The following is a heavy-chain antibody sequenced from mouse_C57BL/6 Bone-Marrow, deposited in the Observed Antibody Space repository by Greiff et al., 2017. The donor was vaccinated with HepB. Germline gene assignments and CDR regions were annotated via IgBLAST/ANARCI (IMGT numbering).Heavy chain of an antibody. CDR1: GYTFTSYW. J-gene: IGHJ4*01. D-gene: IGHD1-1*01. CDR2: IHPNSGST. Sequence: VQLQQPGAELVKPGASVKLSCKASGYTFTSYWMHWVKQRPGQGLEWIGMIHPNSGSTNYNEKFKSKATLTVDKSSSTAYMQLSSLTSEDSAVYDCARGTTVVAYYAMDYWGQGTSVTVSA. CDR3: ARGTTVVAYYAMDY. V-gene: IGHV1-64*01.